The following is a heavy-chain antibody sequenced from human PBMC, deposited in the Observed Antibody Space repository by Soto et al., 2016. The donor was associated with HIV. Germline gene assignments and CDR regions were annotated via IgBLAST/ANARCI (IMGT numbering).Heavy chain of an antibody. D-gene: IGHD1-26*01. Sequence: QVQLVQSGAAVKKPGSSMKVSCKASGGTFSSYAISWVRQAPGQGLEWMGGIIPIFGTANYAQKFQGRVTITADESTSTAYMDLSSLRSEDTAVYYCATFLIVGATPDAFDIWAKGQWSPS. V-gene: IGHV1-69*12. J-gene: IGHJ3*02. CDR2: IIPIFGTA. CDR1: GGTFSSYA. CDR3: ATFLIVGATPDAFDI.